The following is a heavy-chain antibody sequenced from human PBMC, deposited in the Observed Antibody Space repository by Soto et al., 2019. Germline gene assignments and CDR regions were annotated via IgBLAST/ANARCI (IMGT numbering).Heavy chain of an antibody. CDR1: GFTFSSYA. J-gene: IGHJ4*02. V-gene: IGHV3-30-3*01. Sequence: GSLRLSCAASGFTFSSYAMHWVRQAPGKGLEWVAVISYDGSNKYYADSVKGRFTISRDNSKNTLYLQMNSLRAEDTAVYYCASAVYFDYWGQGTLVTVSS. CDR3: ASAVYFDY. CDR2: ISYDGSNK.